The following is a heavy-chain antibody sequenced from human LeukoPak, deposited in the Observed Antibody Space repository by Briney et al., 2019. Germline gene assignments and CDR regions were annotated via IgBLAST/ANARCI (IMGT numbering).Heavy chain of an antibody. CDR2: IYYSGST. D-gene: IGHD3-10*01. J-gene: IGHJ4*02. CDR3: AGGLMVRGVIKVDY. Sequence: SETLSLTFPVSGGSISSSSYYWGWIRPPPGKGLEWVGSIYYSGSTYYNPSLKSRVTISVDTSKNQFSLKLSSVTAADTAVYYCAGGLMVRGVIKVDYWGQGTLVTVSS. CDR1: GGSISSSSYY. V-gene: IGHV4-39*07.